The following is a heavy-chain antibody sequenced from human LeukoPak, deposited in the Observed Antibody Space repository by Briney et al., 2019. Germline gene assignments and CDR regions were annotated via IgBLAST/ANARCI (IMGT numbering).Heavy chain of an antibody. Sequence: KPSETLSLTCTVSGGSISSYYWSWIRQPPGKGLVWIGYIYYSGSTNYNPSLKSRVTISVDTSKNQFSLKLSSVTAADTAVYYCARVPPPGRAKYSSSWYGELGWFDPWGQGTLVTVSS. V-gene: IGHV4-59*01. J-gene: IGHJ5*02. CDR3: ARVPPPGRAKYSSSWYGELGWFDP. D-gene: IGHD6-13*01. CDR2: IYYSGST. CDR1: GGSISSYY.